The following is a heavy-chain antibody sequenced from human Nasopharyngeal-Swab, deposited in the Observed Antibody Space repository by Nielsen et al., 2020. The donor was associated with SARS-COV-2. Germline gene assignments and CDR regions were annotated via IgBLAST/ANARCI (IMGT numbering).Heavy chain of an antibody. CDR1: GFTFGSYE. CDR2: ISDSGTIK. D-gene: IGHD3-10*01. J-gene: IGHJ4*02. V-gene: IGHV3-48*03. CDR3: ARDLGHYYGSGKNYFFDF. Sequence: GGSLRLSCAASGFTFGSYEMNWVRQAPGEGLEWVSYISDSGTIKQYADSVKGRFTISRDNANNSLYLEMDSLGADDTAVYYCARDLGHYYGSGKNYFFDFWGQGTLVTVSS.